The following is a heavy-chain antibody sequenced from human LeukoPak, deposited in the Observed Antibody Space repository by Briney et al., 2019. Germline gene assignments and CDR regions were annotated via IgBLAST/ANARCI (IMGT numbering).Heavy chain of an antibody. CDR1: GASINTSSFY. CDR2: VYYSGST. CDR3: VRQASSD. J-gene: IGHJ1*01. V-gene: IGHV4-39*01. Sequence: PSETLSHTCTVSGASINTSSFYWGWIRQPPGKGLEWIGSVYYSGSTYYNPSLRSRLTIAADTSKNQFSLKLRSLTAADTAVYYCVRQASSDWGQGTLVTVSS.